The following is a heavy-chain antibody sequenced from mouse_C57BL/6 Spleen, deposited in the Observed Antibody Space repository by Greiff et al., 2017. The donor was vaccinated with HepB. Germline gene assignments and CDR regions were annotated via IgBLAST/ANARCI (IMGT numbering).Heavy chain of an antibody. D-gene: IGHD1-1*01. Sequence: VQLQQPGAELVRPGSSVKLSCKASGYTFTSYWMHWVKQRPIQGLEWIGNIDPSDSETHYNQKFKDKATLTVDKSSSTAYMQLSSLTSEDSAVYYCARDYGSRPYYAMDYWGQGTSVTVSS. CDR3: ARDYGSRPYYAMDY. CDR2: IDPSDSET. V-gene: IGHV1-52*01. CDR1: GYTFTSYW. J-gene: IGHJ4*01.